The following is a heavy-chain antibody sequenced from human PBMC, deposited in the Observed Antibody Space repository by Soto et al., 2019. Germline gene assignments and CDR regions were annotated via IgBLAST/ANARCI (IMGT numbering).Heavy chain of an antibody. D-gene: IGHD3-22*01. Sequence: LRLSCAASGFTFSSYSMNWVRQAPGKGLEWVSSISSSSSYIYYADSVKGRFTISRDNAKNSLYLQMNSLRAEDTAVYYCARVRRYYDSSGYFLFDYWGQGT. J-gene: IGHJ4*02. CDR1: GFTFSSYS. V-gene: IGHV3-21*01. CDR3: ARVRRYYDSSGYFLFDY. CDR2: ISSSSSYI.